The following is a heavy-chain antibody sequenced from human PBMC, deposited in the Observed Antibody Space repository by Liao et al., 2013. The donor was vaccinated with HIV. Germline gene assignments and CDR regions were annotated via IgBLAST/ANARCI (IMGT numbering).Heavy chain of an antibody. CDR1: GASVSSGDYY. J-gene: IGHJ4*02. D-gene: IGHD2-15*01. V-gene: IGHV4-30-4*08. Sequence: QVQLQESGPGLVKPSQTLSLTCTVSGASVSSGDYYWSWIRQSPGKGLEWIGNIYYSGITFYKPSLRSRVTILLDMSKNRFSLNLSSVTAADTAVYYCARGLAPAGVHYFDYWAGNPGHRLL. CDR3: ARGLAPAGVHYFDY. CDR2: IYYSGIT.